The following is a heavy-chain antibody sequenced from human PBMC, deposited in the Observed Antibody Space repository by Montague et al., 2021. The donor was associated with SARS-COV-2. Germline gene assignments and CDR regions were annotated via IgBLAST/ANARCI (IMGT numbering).Heavy chain of an antibody. CDR2: LSFAGSCQ. CDR3: ARNQGTEIVSSSGALQS. CDR1: GFTFSTYP. Sequence: SLRLSCAASGFTFSTYPMSWVRQAPGKGLESVANLSFAGSCQYYTDSVRGRFTISRDNSRNTLFLQMNDLRPEDMAIYYCARNQGTEIVSSSGALQSWGQGILVTVSS. J-gene: IGHJ4*02. D-gene: IGHD2-2*01. V-gene: IGHV3-30*10.